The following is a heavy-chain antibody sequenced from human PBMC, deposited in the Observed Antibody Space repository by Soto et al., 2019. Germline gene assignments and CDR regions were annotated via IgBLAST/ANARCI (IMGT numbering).Heavy chain of an antibody. CDR1: GGYIIGSSLW. Sequence: QVQLQESGPGLVKPSGTLSLTCAVSGGYIIGSSLWWTWVRQSPGKGLEWLGEVYHNASPNYNPSLKSRLTITIDQSKNQFSLKLASMTAAHTAVYFFARRPQFWGQGILVTVSS. CDR2: VYHNASP. D-gene: IGHD6-6*01. CDR3: ARRPQF. J-gene: IGHJ4*02. V-gene: IGHV4-4*02.